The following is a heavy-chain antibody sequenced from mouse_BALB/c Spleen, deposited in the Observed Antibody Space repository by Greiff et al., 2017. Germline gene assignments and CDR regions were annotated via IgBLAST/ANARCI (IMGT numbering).Heavy chain of an antibody. V-gene: IGHV3-8*02. D-gene: IGHD2-14*01. Sequence: EVQRVESGPSLVKPSQTLSLTCSVTGDSITSGYWNWIRKFPGNKLEYMGYISYSGSTYYNPSLKSRISITRDTSKNQYYLQLNSVTTEDTATYYCARIRGYYRYDAMDYWGQGTSVTVSS. J-gene: IGHJ4*01. CDR1: GDSITSGY. CDR2: ISYSGST. CDR3: ARIRGYYRYDAMDY.